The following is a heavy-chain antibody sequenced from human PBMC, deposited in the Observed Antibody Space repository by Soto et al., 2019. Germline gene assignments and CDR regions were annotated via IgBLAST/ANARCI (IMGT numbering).Heavy chain of an antibody. CDR2: IYHSGST. V-gene: IGHV4-4*02. Sequence: QVQLQESGPGLVKPSGTLSLTSAVSGGSISSSNWWSWVRQPPGKGLEWIGEIYHSGSTNYNPSLKSRGTISVDKSKDQFSLRLSSVTAAEPAVYYCAGTACGRTMIDPDYFGYWGQGTLVTVSS. CDR1: GGSISSSNW. J-gene: IGHJ4*02. CDR3: AGTACGRTMIDPDYFGY. D-gene: IGHD3-22*01.